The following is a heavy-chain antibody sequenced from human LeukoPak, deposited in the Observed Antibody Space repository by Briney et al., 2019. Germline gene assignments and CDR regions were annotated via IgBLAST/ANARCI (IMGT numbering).Heavy chain of an antibody. Sequence: SETLSLTCTVSGGSISSYYWGWIRQPPGKGLEWIGSIYYSGSTYYNPSLKSRVTISVDTSKNQFSLKLSSVTAADTAVYYCASPSGYTPFDYWGQGTLVTVSS. CDR3: ASPSGYTPFDY. CDR1: GGSISSYY. CDR2: IYYSGST. J-gene: IGHJ4*02. D-gene: IGHD5-12*01. V-gene: IGHV4-39*01.